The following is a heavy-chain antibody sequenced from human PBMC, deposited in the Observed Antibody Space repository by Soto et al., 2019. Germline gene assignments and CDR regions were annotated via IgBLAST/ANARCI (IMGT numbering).Heavy chain of an antibody. CDR3: ARGWYSISWYWFDP. D-gene: IGHD6-13*01. Sequence: GASVKVSCKASGYTFTGYYMHWVRQAPGQGLEWMGWINPNSGGTNYAQKFQGWVTMTRDTSISTAYMELSRLRSDDTAVYYCARGWYSISWYWFDPWGQGTLVTVSS. V-gene: IGHV1-2*04. CDR2: INPNSGGT. CDR1: GYTFTGYY. J-gene: IGHJ5*02.